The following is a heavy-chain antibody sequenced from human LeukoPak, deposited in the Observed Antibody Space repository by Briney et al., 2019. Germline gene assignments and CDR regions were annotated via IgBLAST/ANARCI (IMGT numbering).Heavy chain of an antibody. J-gene: IGHJ4*02. CDR1: GFTFSSYA. D-gene: IGHD6-19*01. CDR3: ARESLSSGWLDY. Sequence: GGSLRLSCAASGFTFSSYAMSWVRQAPGKGLEWVANIKQDGRAQYYVDSVKGRFTISRDNAKNSLYLQMNSLRAEDTALYYCARESLSSGWLDYWGQGTLVTVSS. V-gene: IGHV3-7*04. CDR2: IKQDGRAQ.